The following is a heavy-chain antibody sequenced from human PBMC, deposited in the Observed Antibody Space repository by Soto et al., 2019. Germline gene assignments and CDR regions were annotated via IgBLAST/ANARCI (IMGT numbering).Heavy chain of an antibody. CDR3: ARGGDPYYDILTGYYSPTRFDY. Sequence: SETLSLTCTVSGGSISSGDYYWSWIRQPPGKGLEWIGYIYYSGSTYYNPSLKSRVTISVDTSKNQFSLKLSSVTAADTAVYYCARGGDPYYDILTGYYSPTRFDYWGQGTLVTSPQ. CDR2: IYYSGST. J-gene: IGHJ4*02. V-gene: IGHV4-30-4*01. D-gene: IGHD3-9*01. CDR1: GGSISSGDYY.